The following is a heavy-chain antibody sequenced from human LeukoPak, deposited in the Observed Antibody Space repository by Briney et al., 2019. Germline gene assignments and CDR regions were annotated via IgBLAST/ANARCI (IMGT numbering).Heavy chain of an antibody. D-gene: IGHD6-19*01. V-gene: IGHV1-46*01. CDR3: ARDESPLGRWLVHGVY. CDR1: GYTFTSYF. Sequence: ASVKVSCKSYGYTFTSYFMHWVRQAPGQGPEWMGIINPSCCSTNYAQKFQGRVTMTRDTSTSTVYMELSRLRSEDTAVYYCARDESPLGRWLVHGVYWGQGTLVTVSS. CDR2: INPSCCST. J-gene: IGHJ4*02.